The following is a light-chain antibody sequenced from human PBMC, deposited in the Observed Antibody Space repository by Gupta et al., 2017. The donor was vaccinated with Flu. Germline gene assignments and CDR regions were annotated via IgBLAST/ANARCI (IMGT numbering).Light chain of an antibody. CDR3: QQYNKWPIT. CDR1: QSVSSN. Sequence: ERATLSCRASQSVSSNLAWYQKKPGQAPRLLIYGASTRATGIPARFSGSGSGTEFTLTINSLQSEDFAVYYCQQYNKWPITFGQGTRLEIK. J-gene: IGKJ5*01. CDR2: GAS. V-gene: IGKV3-15*01.